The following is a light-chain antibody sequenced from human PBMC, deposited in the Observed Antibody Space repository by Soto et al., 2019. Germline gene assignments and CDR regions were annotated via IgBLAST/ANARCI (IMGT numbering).Light chain of an antibody. J-gene: IGLJ3*02. CDR2: EVS. Sequence: QSALTQPASVSGSPGQSITISCTGTSSDVGGYDYVSWYQQYPGKAPKPIIYEVSNRPSGVSARFSGSKSGSTASLTISGLQAEDEADYYCSSYTTSSTLVFGGGTQLTVL. CDR1: SSDVGGYDY. V-gene: IGLV2-14*01. CDR3: SSYTTSSTLV.